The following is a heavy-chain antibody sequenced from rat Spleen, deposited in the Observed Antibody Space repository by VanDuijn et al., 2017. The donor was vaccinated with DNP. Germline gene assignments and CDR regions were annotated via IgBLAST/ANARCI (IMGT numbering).Heavy chain of an antibody. CDR3: TRRYFDY. V-gene: IGHV5-31*01. Sequence: EVQLVESGGDLVQPGRSLKVSCVVSGFTFNKYWMTWIRQVPGKGLEWVASITTSGDSTYSPDSVKGRFTISRDNAKSTLYLQMNSLRSEDTATYYCTRRYFDYWGQGVMVTVSS. J-gene: IGHJ2*01. CDR2: ITTSGDST. CDR1: GFTFNKYW.